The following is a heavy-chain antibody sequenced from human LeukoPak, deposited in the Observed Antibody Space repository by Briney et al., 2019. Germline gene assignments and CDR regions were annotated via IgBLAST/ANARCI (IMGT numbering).Heavy chain of an antibody. J-gene: IGHJ3*02. CDR1: GFTFRSYA. CDR2: ISYDGSNK. Sequence: PGRSLRLSCAASGFTFRSYAMHWVRQAPGKGLEWVAVISYDGSNKYYADSVKGRFTISRDNSKNTLYLQMNSLRAEDTAVYYCARAYYYDSSGSAFDIWGQGTMVTVSS. CDR3: ARAYYYDSSGSAFDI. D-gene: IGHD3-22*01. V-gene: IGHV3-30*04.